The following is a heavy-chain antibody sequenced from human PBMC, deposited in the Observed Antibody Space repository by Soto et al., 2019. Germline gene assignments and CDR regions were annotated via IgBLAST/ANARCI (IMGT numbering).Heavy chain of an antibody. CDR2: IYYTGST. CDR3: AREVTNYDVLTGYYSGAIFDP. Sequence: SETLSLTCTVSGGSISGSFWSWIRQSPGKGLEFIGYIYYTGSTNSNPSLNGRASISVDTSKNQISLKLWSVTAADTAVYYCAREVTNYDVLTGYYSGAIFDPWGQGTLVTVS. CDR1: GGSISGSF. J-gene: IGHJ5*02. D-gene: IGHD3-9*01. V-gene: IGHV4-59*01.